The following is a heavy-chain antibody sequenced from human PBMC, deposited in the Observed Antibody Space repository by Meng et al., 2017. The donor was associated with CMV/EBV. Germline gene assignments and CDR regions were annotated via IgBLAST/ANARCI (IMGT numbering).Heavy chain of an antibody. CDR1: GSTFTSYV. D-gene: IGHD5-24*01. CDR2: MNPNSGNT. V-gene: IGHV1-8*01. CDR3: ARIRQATAYYGMDV. Sequence: APVKVPCKASGSTFTSYVINWVRQATGQGFEWMGWMNPNSGNTGYAQKFQGRVTMTRNTSISTAYMELSSLRSEDTAVYYFARIRQATAYYGMDVWGQGTTVTVSS. J-gene: IGHJ6*02.